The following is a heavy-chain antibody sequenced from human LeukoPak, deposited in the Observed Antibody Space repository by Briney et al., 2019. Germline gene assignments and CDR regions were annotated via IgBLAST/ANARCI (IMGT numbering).Heavy chain of an antibody. Sequence: PSETLSLTCTVSGYSISSGLYWGWIRQPPGKGLEWVGTIHHTGSTSYNPSLKSRVTISVDTSKNQFSLKVTSVTAADTVVYYCARRYCSSTTCYYLDYWGQGTLVTVSS. CDR2: IHHTGST. CDR3: ARRYCSSTTCYYLDY. J-gene: IGHJ4*02. D-gene: IGHD2-2*01. V-gene: IGHV4-38-2*02. CDR1: GYSISSGLY.